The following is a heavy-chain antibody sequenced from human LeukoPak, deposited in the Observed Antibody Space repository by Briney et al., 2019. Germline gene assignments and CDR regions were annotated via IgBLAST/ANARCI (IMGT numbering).Heavy chain of an antibody. J-gene: IGHJ5*02. CDR3: ARVLYSSSSGFLDWFDP. CDR2: INPNSGGT. CDR1: GYTFTGYY. D-gene: IGHD6-6*01. V-gene: IGHV1-2*02. Sequence: ASVKVSCKASGYTFTGYYMHWVRQAPGQGLEWMGWINPNSGGTNYAQKFQGRVTITRNTSISTAYMELSSLRSEDTAVYYCARVLYSSSSGFLDWFDPWGQGILVTVSS.